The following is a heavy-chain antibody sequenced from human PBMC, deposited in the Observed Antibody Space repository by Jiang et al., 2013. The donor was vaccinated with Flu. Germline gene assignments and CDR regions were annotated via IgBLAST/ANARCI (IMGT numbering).Heavy chain of an antibody. J-gene: IGHJ4*01. Sequence: GLVKPSETLSLICAVSGDSISSDVWWSWVRNPPGKGLEWIGEVHHIASPNFSPALKSRVTMALDKTKNQFSLGLTSVTAADTAVYFCARDLGSHPGHWGRGILVTVSS. CDR1: GDSISSDVW. D-gene: IGHD1-26*01. CDR2: VHHIASP. CDR3: ARDLGSHPGH. V-gene: IGHV4/OR15-8*03.